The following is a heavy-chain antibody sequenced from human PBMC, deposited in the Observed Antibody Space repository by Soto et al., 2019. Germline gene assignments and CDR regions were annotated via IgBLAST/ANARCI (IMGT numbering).Heavy chain of an antibody. J-gene: IGHJ6*03. V-gene: IGHV4-59*01. D-gene: IGHD3-10*01. Sequence: SETLSLTCTVSGGSISSYYWSWIRQPPGKGLEWIGYIYYSGSTNYNPSLKSRVTISVDTSKNQFSLKLSSVTAADTAVYYCARVYYYGSGSYHYYYYYMDVWGKGTTVTVSS. CDR3: ARVYYYGSGSYHYYYYYMDV. CDR1: GGSISSYY. CDR2: IYYSGST.